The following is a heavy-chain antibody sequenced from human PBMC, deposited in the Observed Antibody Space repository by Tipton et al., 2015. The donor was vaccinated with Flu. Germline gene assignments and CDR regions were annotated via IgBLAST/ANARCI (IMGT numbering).Heavy chain of an antibody. CDR2: IYTSGTT. V-gene: IGHV4-61*02. D-gene: IGHD5-18*01. CDR3: ASGAGYTYGYDY. CDR1: GGSFSSGAYY. Sequence: TLSLTCTVSGGSFSSGAYYWSWIRQPAGKGLEWIGRIYTSGTTSYNPSLKSRVTISVDTSKTHFSLKLTSVTPADTAVYFCASGAGYTYGYDYWGLGTLVTVSS. J-gene: IGHJ4*02.